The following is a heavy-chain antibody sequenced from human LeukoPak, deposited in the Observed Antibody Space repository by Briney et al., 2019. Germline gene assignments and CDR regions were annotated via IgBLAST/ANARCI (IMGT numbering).Heavy chain of an antibody. J-gene: IGHJ4*02. V-gene: IGHV3-74*01. CDR2: VNSDGSSK. Sequence: PGGSLRLSCAASGFTFSSYGMHWVRQTPGKGLVWVSRVNSDGSSKTYADSVKGRFTISRDNAKNTLYLQMNSLRAEDTAVYYCVRDLNWGLGFDYWGQGTLVTVSS. CDR3: VRDLNWGLGFDY. CDR1: GFTFSSYG. D-gene: IGHD7-27*01.